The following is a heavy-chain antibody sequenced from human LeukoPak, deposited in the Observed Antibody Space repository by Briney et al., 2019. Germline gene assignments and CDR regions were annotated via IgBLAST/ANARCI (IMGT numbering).Heavy chain of an antibody. CDR2: ISSSSSYI. J-gene: IGHJ3*02. CDR3: ARAGSGNYGDYVYRPYDAFDI. Sequence: GGSLRLSCAASGFTFSSYSLNWVRPAPGKGLEWVSSISSSSSYIYYADSVKGRFTISRDNAKNSLYLQMNSLRAEDTAVYYCARAGSGNYGDYVYRPYDAFDIWGQGTMVTVSS. V-gene: IGHV3-21*01. D-gene: IGHD4-17*01. CDR1: GFTFSSYS.